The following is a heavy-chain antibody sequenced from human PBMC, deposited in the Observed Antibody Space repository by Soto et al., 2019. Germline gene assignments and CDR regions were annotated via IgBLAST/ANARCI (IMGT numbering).Heavy chain of an antibody. Sequence: SGPTLVNPTQTLTLTCTFSGFSLSTSGVGVGWIRQPPGKALEWLALIYWDDDKRYSPSLKSRLTITKDTSKNQVVLTMTNMDPVDTATYYCAHSLGYCSGGSCQNFDYWGQGTLVTVSS. V-gene: IGHV2-5*02. D-gene: IGHD2-15*01. J-gene: IGHJ4*02. CDR2: IYWDDDK. CDR3: AHSLGYCSGGSCQNFDY. CDR1: GFSLSTSGVG.